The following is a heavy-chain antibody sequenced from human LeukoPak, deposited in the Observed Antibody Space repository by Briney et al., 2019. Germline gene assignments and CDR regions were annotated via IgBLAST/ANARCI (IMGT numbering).Heavy chain of an antibody. CDR1: GGSIISTNYY. D-gene: IGHD3-3*01. V-gene: IGHV4-39*02. CDR3: ASTLRFLPYRRFDY. J-gene: IGHJ4*02. Sequence: PSETLSLTCSVSGGSIISTNYYWGWIRQPPGKGLEWIGSIYQSGSGSSYYNPSLKSRVTISGDTSKNHFFLRLGSVTAADTAVYYCASTLRFLPYRRFDYWGQGTLVTVPS. CDR2: IYQSGSGSS.